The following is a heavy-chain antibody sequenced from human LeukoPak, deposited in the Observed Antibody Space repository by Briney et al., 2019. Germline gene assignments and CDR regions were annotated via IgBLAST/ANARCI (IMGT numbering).Heavy chain of an antibody. CDR1: GYTFTSHC. CDR3: ARDNIGSSGWTGLGY. Sequence: ASVKVSCKASGYTFTSHCIHWVRQAPGQGLEWVGLIHPSDGVTTYAQNFQGRVTVTRDTSTSTVYVELSSLRSEDTAVYYCARDNIGSSGWTGLGYWGQGTLVTVSS. J-gene: IGHJ4*02. D-gene: IGHD6-19*01. V-gene: IGHV1-46*01. CDR2: IHPSDGVT.